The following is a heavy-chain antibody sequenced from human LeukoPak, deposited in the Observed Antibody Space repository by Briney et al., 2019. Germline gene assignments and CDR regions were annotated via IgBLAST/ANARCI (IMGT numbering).Heavy chain of an antibody. CDR3: ARAEYQLLLTSFDP. D-gene: IGHD2-2*01. V-gene: IGHV4-39*07. J-gene: IGHJ5*02. CDR1: GGSIRSSSYY. Sequence: SETLSLTCTGSGGSIRSSSYYWGWIGQPPGRGLEGMGSIYYSGSTYYNPSLKSRVTISVDTSKNQSSLKLSSVTAADTAVYYCARAEYQLLLTSFDPWGQGTLVTVSS. CDR2: IYYSGST.